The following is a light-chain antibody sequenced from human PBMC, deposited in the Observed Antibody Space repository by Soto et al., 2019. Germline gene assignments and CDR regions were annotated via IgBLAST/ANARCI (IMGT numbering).Light chain of an antibody. J-gene: IGKJ4*01. CDR3: QQYDDLPFT. CDR1: QAIGNY. V-gene: IGKV1-33*01. CDR2: AAS. Sequence: DIQMTQSPSSLSASVGDRVTITCQASQAIGNYLTWYQQKPGKAPKLLIYAASKLETGAPSRFSARGSGTDFTFTINSLQPEDIATYYCQQYDDLPFTFGGGTKVEIK.